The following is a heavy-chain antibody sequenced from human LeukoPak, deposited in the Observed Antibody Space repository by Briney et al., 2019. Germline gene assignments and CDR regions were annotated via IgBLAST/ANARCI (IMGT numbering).Heavy chain of an antibody. CDR1: GYTFTSYD. V-gene: IGHV1-8*01. CDR2: MNPNSGNT. CDR3: ARGAKGPEYYYDSSGYYKDY. J-gene: IGHJ4*02. D-gene: IGHD3-22*01. Sequence: GASVKVSCKASGYTFTSYDINWVRQATGQGLEWMGWMNPNSGNTGYAQKFQGRVTMTRNTSISTAYMELSSLRSEDTAVYYCARGAKGPEYYYDSSGYYKDYWGQGTLVTVSS.